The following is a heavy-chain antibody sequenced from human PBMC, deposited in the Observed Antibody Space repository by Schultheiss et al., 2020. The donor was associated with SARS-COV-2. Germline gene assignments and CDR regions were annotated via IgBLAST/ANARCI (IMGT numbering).Heavy chain of an antibody. CDR1: GGSIRSGESY. J-gene: IGHJ4*02. CDR2: IYHSGST. V-gene: IGHV4-4*02. Sequence: SQTLSLTCTVSGGSIRSGESYWSWIRQPPGKGLEWIGEIYHSGSTNYNPSLKSRVTISVDKSKNQFSLKLSSVTAADTAVYYCASMTRDSSSWLDYWGQGTLVTVSS. D-gene: IGHD6-13*01. CDR3: ASMTRDSSSWLDY.